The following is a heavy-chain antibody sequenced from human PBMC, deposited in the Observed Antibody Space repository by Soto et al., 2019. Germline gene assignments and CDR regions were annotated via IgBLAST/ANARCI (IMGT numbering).Heavy chain of an antibody. CDR2: INAHSGGT. Sequence: ASVKVSCKASGYSFTGYYIHWLRQAPGQGLEWMGWINAHSGGTEYAQKFQGRVTLTRDTSIATAYLTLTSLTSDDTALYYCAKDLTRQLAYWLDPWGQGTQVTVS. V-gene: IGHV1-2*02. D-gene: IGHD6-6*01. CDR1: GYSFTGYY. CDR3: AKDLTRQLAYWLDP. J-gene: IGHJ5*02.